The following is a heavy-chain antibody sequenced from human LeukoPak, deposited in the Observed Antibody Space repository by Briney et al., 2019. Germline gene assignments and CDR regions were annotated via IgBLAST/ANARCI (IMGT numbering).Heavy chain of an antibody. J-gene: IGHJ3*02. D-gene: IGHD1-26*01. V-gene: IGHV3-30-3*01. CDR2: ISYDGSNK. CDR1: GFTFSSYA. Sequence: GGSLRLSCAASGFTFSSYAMHWVRQAPGKGLEWVAVISYDGSNKYYADSVKGRFTISRDNSKNTLYLQMNSLRAEDTAVYYCARVASEWELPRGDAFDIWGQGTMVTVSS. CDR3: ARVASEWELPRGDAFDI.